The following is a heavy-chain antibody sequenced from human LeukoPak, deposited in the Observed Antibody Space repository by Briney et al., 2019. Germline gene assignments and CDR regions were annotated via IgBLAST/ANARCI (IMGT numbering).Heavy chain of an antibody. Sequence: ASVKVSCKVSGYTLTELSMHWVRQAPGQGLEWMGGIIPIFGTANYAQKFQGRVTITADESTSTAYMELSSLRSEDTAVYYCARGYASGSYRDFDYWGQGTLVTVSS. V-gene: IGHV1-69*13. CDR2: IIPIFGTA. J-gene: IGHJ4*02. CDR1: GYTLTELS. CDR3: ARGYASGSYRDFDY. D-gene: IGHD3-10*01.